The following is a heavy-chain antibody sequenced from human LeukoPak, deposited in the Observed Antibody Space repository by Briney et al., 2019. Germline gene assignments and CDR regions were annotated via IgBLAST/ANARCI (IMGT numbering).Heavy chain of an antibody. Sequence: PGRSLKLSCAASGFTFSSYGMHWVRQAPGKGLEWVAVISYDGSNKYYADSVKGRFTISRDNSKNTLYLQMNSLRAENTAVSYCAKNRALGDAEYSSSYFDYWGQGTLVTVSS. V-gene: IGHV3-30*18. J-gene: IGHJ4*02. CDR2: ISYDGSNK. CDR3: AKNRALGDAEYSSSYFDY. CDR1: GFTFSSYG. D-gene: IGHD6-6*01.